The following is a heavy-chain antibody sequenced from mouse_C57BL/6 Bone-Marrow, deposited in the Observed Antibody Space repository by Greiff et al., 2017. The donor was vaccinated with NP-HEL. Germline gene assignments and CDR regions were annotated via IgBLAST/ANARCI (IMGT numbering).Heavy chain of an antibody. CDR1: GYAFSSYW. V-gene: IGHV1-80*01. Sequence: QVTLKVSGAELVKPGASVKISCKASGYAFSSYWMNWVKQRPGKGLEWIGQIYPGDGDTNYNGKFKGQATLTADKSSSTAYMQLSSLTSEDSAVYFCARTFIPLFRLHWYFDVWGTGTTVTVSS. CDR3: ARTFIPLFRLHWYFDV. D-gene: IGHD1-1*01. CDR2: IYPGDGDT. J-gene: IGHJ1*03.